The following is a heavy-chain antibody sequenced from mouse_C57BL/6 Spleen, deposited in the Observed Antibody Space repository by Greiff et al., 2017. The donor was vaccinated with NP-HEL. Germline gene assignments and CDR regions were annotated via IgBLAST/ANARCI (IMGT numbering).Heavy chain of an antibody. D-gene: IGHD1-1*01. Sequence: EVQLQQSGPELVKPGASVKISCKASGYTFTDYYMNWVKQSHGKSLEWIGDINPNNGGTSYNQKFKGKATLTVDKSSSTAYMELRRLTSEDSAVYYCADHYYGSSPYWYFDVWGTGTTVTVSS. J-gene: IGHJ1*03. CDR2: INPNNGGT. CDR1: GYTFTDYY. CDR3: ADHYYGSSPYWYFDV. V-gene: IGHV1-26*01.